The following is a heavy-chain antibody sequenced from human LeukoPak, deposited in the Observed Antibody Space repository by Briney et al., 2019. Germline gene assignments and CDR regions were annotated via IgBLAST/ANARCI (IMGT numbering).Heavy chain of an antibody. Sequence: SETLSLTCTVSGGSISSSSYYWGWIRQPPGKGLEWIGSIYYSGSTYYNPSLKSRVTISVDTSKNQFSLKLSSVTAADTAVYYCAREGYDILTGYYGDWGQGTLVTVSS. J-gene: IGHJ4*02. D-gene: IGHD3-9*01. CDR3: AREGYDILTGYYGD. CDR1: GGSISSSSYY. CDR2: IYYSGST. V-gene: IGHV4-39*07.